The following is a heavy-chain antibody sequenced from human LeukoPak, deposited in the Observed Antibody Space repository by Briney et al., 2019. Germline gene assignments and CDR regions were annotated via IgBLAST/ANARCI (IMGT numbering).Heavy chain of an antibody. V-gene: IGHV3-30*02. Sequence: GGSLRLSCAASGFMFSNIGMHWVRQAPGKGLEWVAYIWYDGSKQYYTDSVKGRFTISRDNSQNTLYLQMNSLRAEDTAVYYCAKAGTNVWTHYFYYYYMDVWGNGTTVTVSS. CDR3: AKAGTNVWTHYFYYYYMDV. D-gene: IGHD1-1*01. CDR2: IWYDGSKQ. J-gene: IGHJ6*03. CDR1: GFMFSNIG.